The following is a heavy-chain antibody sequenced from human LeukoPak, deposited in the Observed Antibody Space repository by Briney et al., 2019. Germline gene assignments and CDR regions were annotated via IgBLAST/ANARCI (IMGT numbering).Heavy chain of an antibody. CDR1: GGSISSYY. D-gene: IGHD6-13*01. V-gene: IGHV4-59*08. CDR2: IYYSGSA. CDR3: ARQKQQQPDLLFDC. Sequence: SETLSLTCTVSGGSISSYYWSWIRQPPGKGLEWIGYIYYSGSANNNPSLKSRVTISVDTSKNQFSLKLSSVTAADTAVYYCARQKQQQPDLLFDCWGQGTLVTVSS. J-gene: IGHJ4*02.